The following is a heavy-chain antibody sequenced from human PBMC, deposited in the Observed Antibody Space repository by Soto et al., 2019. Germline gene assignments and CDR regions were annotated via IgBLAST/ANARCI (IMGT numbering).Heavy chain of an antibody. J-gene: IGHJ4*02. Sequence: LRLSCAASGFTFSSYWMSWVRQAPGKGLEWVANIKQGGTEKYYINSVKGRFTISRDNAKNSLYLQMNSLRAEDMAVYYCATDSPFEFWGQGTLVTVSS. CDR2: IKQGGTEK. D-gene: IGHD5-18*01. CDR3: ATDSPFEF. CDR1: GFTFSSYW. V-gene: IGHV3-7*03.